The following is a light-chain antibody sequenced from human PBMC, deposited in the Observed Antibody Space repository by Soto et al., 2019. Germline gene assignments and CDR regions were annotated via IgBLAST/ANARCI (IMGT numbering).Light chain of an antibody. CDR1: QSVDNY. CDR3: QQRSNWPTIT. Sequence: DIVVTRSPATGSLSPGEGGTLAWRASQSVDNYLDWYQQKPGQAPRLLIYESSNRATGIPATFSGSGSATDFTLTTTSLEPADFAVYYCQQRSNWPTITVGQGTRLEIK. J-gene: IGKJ5*01. CDR2: ESS. V-gene: IGKV3-11*01.